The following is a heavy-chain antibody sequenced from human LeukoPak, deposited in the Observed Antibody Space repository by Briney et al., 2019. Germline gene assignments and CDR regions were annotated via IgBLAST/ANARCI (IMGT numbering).Heavy chain of an antibody. V-gene: IGHV1-69*04. D-gene: IGHD5-18*01. Sequence: SVTVSYKASGGTFSSYAIIWVRQAPGQGLKWMGRIIPIFGIANYAQKFQGRVTITADKSTSTAYMELSSLRSEDTAVYYCAVGGYSYGYVDYWGQGTLVTVSS. J-gene: IGHJ4*02. CDR2: IIPIFGIA. CDR3: AVGGYSYGYVDY. CDR1: GGTFSSYA.